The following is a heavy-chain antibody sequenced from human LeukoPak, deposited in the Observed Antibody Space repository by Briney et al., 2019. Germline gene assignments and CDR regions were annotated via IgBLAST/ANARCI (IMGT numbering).Heavy chain of an antibody. D-gene: IGHD2-15*01. CDR3: ARDPGRSGGSCYSDY. Sequence: GGSLRLSCAASGFTFSSFSMTWVRQAPGKGLEWVSSISSSSSYIYYADSVKGRFTISRDNAQNSLYLQMNSLRAEDTAVYYCARDPGRSGGSCYSDYWGQGTLDTVS. CDR2: ISSSSSYI. J-gene: IGHJ4*02. CDR1: GFTFSSFS. V-gene: IGHV3-21*01.